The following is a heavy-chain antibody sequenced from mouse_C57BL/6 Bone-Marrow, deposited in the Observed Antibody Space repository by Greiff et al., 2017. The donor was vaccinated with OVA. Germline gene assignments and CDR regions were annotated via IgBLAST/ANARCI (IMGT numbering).Heavy chain of an antibody. CDR1: GFTFSSYG. D-gene: IGHD2-4*01. J-gene: IGHJ2*01. CDR2: ISSGGSYT. V-gene: IGHV5-6*01. Sequence: EVKLVESGGDLVKPGGSLKLSCAASGFTFSSYGMSWVRQTPDKRLEWVATISSGGSYTYYPDSVKGRFTISRDNAKYTLYLQMSSLKSEDTAMYYCAREDYDGVDYWGQGTTLTVSS. CDR3: AREDYDGVDY.